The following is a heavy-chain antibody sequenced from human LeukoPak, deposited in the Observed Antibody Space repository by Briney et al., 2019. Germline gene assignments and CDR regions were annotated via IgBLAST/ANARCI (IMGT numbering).Heavy chain of an antibody. D-gene: IGHD4-17*01. V-gene: IGHV3-23*01. CDR3: AKGGRRHYGDYVAF. J-gene: IGHJ4*02. CDR2: ISASGDNT. Sequence: GSLRLSCDASGFTVNSYAMNWVRQAPGKGLEWVSVISASGDNTYYADSVKGRFTISRDDSKNMVYLQMNSLRADDTAVNHCAKGGRRHYGDYVAFWGQGTLVTVSS. CDR1: GFTVNSYA.